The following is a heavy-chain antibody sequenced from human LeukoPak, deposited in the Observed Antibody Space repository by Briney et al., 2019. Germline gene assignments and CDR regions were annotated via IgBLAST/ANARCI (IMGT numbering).Heavy chain of an antibody. V-gene: IGHV3-21*01. D-gene: IGHD2-2*01. J-gene: IGHJ4*02. CDR1: GFTFNTYT. Sequence: GGSLRLSCAASGFTFNTYTMNWVRQAPGKGLEWVSSISSNGSYIYYADSMKGRFTISRDNAKNSLYLQMNSLRAEDAAVYYCAREGGYCSSISCYCDYWGQGTLVTVSS. CDR3: AREGGYCSSISCYCDY. CDR2: ISSNGSYI.